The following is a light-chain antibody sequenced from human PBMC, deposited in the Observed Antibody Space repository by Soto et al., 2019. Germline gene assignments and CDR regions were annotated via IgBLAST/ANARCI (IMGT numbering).Light chain of an antibody. J-gene: IGKJ2*01. CDR1: QSLLHSNGYNS. Sequence: DIVMTQSPLSLPVIPGEPASISCRSSQSLLHSNGYNSLDWYLQKPGQSPQLLIYLGSNRASGVPDRFSGSGSGTDFTLKISRVEAEDVGVYYCMQALQTPYTFGQGTKLEIK. CDR3: MQALQTPYT. CDR2: LGS. V-gene: IGKV2-28*01.